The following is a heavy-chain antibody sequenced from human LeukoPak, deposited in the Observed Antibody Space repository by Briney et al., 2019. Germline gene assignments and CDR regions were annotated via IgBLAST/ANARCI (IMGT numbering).Heavy chain of an antibody. CDR3: ARAMITFGGVIVASDY. Sequence: ASVKVSCKASGYTFTGYYMHWVRQAPGQGLEWMGWINPNSGGTNYAQKFQGRVTMTRDTSISTAYMELSRLRSDDTAVYYCARAMITFGGVIVASDYWGQGTLVTVSS. V-gene: IGHV1-2*02. CDR2: INPNSGGT. D-gene: IGHD3-16*02. J-gene: IGHJ4*02. CDR1: GYTFTGYY.